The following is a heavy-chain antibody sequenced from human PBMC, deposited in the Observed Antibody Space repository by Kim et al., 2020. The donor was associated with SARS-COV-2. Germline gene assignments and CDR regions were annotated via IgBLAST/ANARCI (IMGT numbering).Heavy chain of an antibody. CDR1: GGTFSNYA. Sequence: SVKVSCKASGGTFSNYAISWVRQAPGQGLEWMGRIIPILGIANYAQKFQGRVTITADRSTSTAYMELSSLRSEDTAVYYCARDQGGAAAGVNWFDPWGQGTLVTVSS. CDR3: ARDQGGAAAGVNWFDP. V-gene: IGHV1-69*04. CDR2: IIPILGIA. D-gene: IGHD6-13*01. J-gene: IGHJ5*02.